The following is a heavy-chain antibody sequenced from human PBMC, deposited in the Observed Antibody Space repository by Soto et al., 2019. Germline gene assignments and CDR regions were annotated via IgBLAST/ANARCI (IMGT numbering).Heavy chain of an antibody. J-gene: IGHJ1*01. V-gene: IGHV4-4*07. CDR2: ITGNGNT. CDR3: ARESGDNWTYEAH. Sequence: QVQQLESGPGLVKPWDTLSLTCTVSGAYISDFSWSWIRQPAGKGLQWIGRITGNGNTQYNPSFRSLVTMSMDTSRNQFSLNLKSATAADTALYYCARESGDNWTYEAHWGQGTLVTVSS. D-gene: IGHD1-7*01. CDR1: GAYISDFS.